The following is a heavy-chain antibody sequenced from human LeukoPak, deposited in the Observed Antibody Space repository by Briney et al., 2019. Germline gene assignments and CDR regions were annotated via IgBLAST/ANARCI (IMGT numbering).Heavy chain of an antibody. D-gene: IGHD2-15*01. J-gene: IGHJ4*02. CDR1: GFTFSSYG. CDR2: IWYDGSNK. Sequence: GGSLRLSCAASGFTFSSYGMHWVRQAPGKGLEWVAVIWYDGSNKYYADSVKGRFTISRDNSKNTLYLQMNSLRAEDTAVYYCATLTPGYCSGGSCHDYWGQGTLVTVSS. CDR3: ATLTPGYCSGGSCHDY. V-gene: IGHV3-33*01.